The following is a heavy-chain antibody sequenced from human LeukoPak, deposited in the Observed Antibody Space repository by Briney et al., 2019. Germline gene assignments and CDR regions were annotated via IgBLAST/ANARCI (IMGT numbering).Heavy chain of an antibody. D-gene: IGHD2-15*01. CDR1: GYTFTTYA. CDR2: INAGTAYT. Sequence: ASVKVSCKASGYTFTTYAMHCVRQAPGQRLEWMGWINAGTAYTKYSQKFQGRVTFTRDTSASTAYMELSSLRSEDTAVYYCAREYCSGGSCYPWSYWGQGTLVTVSS. J-gene: IGHJ4*02. V-gene: IGHV1-3*01. CDR3: AREYCSGGSCYPWSY.